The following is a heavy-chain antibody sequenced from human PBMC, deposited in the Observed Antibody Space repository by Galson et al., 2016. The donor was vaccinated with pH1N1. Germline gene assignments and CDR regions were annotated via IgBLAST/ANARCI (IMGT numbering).Heavy chain of an antibody. CDR2: INQDGSKK. Sequence: SLRLSCAASGFTLGSYWMNCVRQAPGKGLEWVANINQDGSKKYYVESVKGRFTISRDNAKNSVYLQMNNLRAEETALYYGAYKMDVWGQGTTVIVFS. CDR1: GFTLGSYW. D-gene: IGHD1-1*01. CDR3: AYKMDV. J-gene: IGHJ6*02. V-gene: IGHV3-7*01.